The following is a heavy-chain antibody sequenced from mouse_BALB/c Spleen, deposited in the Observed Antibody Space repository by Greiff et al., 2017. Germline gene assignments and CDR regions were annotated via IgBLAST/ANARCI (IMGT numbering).Heavy chain of an antibody. CDR3: ARYGYYGGGTMDY. CDR1: GYAFTNYL. J-gene: IGHJ4*01. CDR2: INPGSGGT. D-gene: IGHD2-3*01. V-gene: IGHV1-54*01. Sequence: QVQLKESGAELVRPGTSVKVSCKASGYAFTNYLIEWVKQRPGQGLEWIGVINPGSGGTNYNEKFKGKATLTADKSSSTAYMQLSSLTSDDSAVYFCARYGYYGGGTMDYWGQGTSVTVSS.